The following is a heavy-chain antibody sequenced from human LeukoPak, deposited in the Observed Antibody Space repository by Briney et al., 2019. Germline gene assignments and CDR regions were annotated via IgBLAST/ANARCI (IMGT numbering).Heavy chain of an antibody. CDR2: ISYDGSNK. CDR3: ARAGVVVVAATPIDDAFDI. J-gene: IGHJ3*02. CDR1: GFTFSSYA. D-gene: IGHD2-15*01. V-gene: IGHV3-30-3*01. Sequence: GGSLRLSCAASGFTFSSYAMHWVRQAPGKGLEWVAVISYDGSNKYYADSVKGRFTISRDNSKNTLYLQMNSLRAEDTAVYYCARAGVVVVAATPIDDAFDIWGQGTMVTVSS.